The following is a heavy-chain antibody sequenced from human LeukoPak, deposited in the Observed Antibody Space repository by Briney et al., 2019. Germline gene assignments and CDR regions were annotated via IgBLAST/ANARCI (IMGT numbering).Heavy chain of an antibody. D-gene: IGHD4-11*01. CDR3: ARLPDYLYPKWYFDL. J-gene: IGHJ2*01. CDR2: IYYSGST. Sequence: SETLSLTCTVSGGSISSSSYYWGWIRQPPGKGLEWIGSIYYSGSTYYNPSLKSRVTISVDTSKNQFSLKLSSVTAADTAVYYCARLPDYLYPKWYFDLWARGPLVPVSS. CDR1: GGSISSSSYY. V-gene: IGHV4-39*01.